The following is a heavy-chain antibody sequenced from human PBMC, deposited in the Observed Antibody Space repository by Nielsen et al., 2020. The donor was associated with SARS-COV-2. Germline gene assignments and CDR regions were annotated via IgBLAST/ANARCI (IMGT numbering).Heavy chain of an antibody. CDR1: GFTFTNFG. V-gene: IGHV3-30*03. CDR2: ISYDGSIK. Sequence: GESLKISCAASGFTFTNFGMHWVRQSPTKGLEWVAMISYDGSIKNYRDSVKGRFSISRDSSKNTLDLQLHSLRADDTAVYFCATEIRVADALDDYWGQGTLVTVSS. CDR3: ATEIRVADALDDY. D-gene: IGHD6-19*01. J-gene: IGHJ4*02.